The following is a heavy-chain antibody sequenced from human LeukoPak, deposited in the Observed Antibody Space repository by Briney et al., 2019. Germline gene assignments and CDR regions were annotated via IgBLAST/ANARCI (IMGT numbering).Heavy chain of an antibody. CDR1: NGSISSYF. CDR3: ATYDYYMDV. D-gene: IGHD2-2*01. J-gene: IGHJ6*03. CDR2: IYTSGST. Sequence: KPSGTLSLTCTVSNGSISSYFWSWIRQPAGKGLEWIGRIYTSGSTNYNPSLKSRVTMSLDTSKNHFSLKLRSVTAADTAVYYCATYDYYMDVWGKGTTVTVSS. V-gene: IGHV4-4*07.